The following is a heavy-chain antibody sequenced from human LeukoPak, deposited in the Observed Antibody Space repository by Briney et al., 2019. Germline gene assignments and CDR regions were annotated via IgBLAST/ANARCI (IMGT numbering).Heavy chain of an antibody. V-gene: IGHV3-33*01. CDR3: VRGVGVSRFNYFDP. J-gene: IGHJ5*02. Sequence: GGSLRLSCAASGFTFSNYGMHWVRQAPGKGLEWVAVIWYDGSNKYYADSVKGRFTISRDNSKNTLYLQMNSLRAEDTAVYYCVRGVGVSRFNYFDPWGQGTLVTVSS. CDR1: GFTFSNYG. CDR2: IWYDGSNK. D-gene: IGHD1-26*01.